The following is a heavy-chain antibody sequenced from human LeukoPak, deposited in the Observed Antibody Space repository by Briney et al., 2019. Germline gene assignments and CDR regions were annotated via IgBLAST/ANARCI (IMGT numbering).Heavy chain of an antibody. V-gene: IGHV1-2*02. Sequence: ASVKVSCKTSGYTFTDYYMHWVRQAPGQGLEWMGWINPNSGGTNYAQSFQGRVTMTRDTSISTAYMELSSLRSDDTAVYYGARAEWKGYNYGPFDYWGQGTLVTVST. CDR2: INPNSGGT. CDR3: ARAEWKGYNYGPFDY. J-gene: IGHJ4*02. CDR1: GYTFTDYY. D-gene: IGHD5-18*01.